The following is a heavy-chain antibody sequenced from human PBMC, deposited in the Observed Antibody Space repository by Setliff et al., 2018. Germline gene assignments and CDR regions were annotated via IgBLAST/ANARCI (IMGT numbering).Heavy chain of an antibody. Sequence: PGGSLRLSCAASGFTFSDYYMSWIRQAPGKGLEWVSYLSSSGSTMYYADSVKGRFTISRDNSNSEVFLQMDSLRAEDTAVYYCARDQARWLVAAGTFDYWGLGALVTVSS. CDR1: GFTFSDYY. CDR2: LSSSGSTM. D-gene: IGHD1-1*01. J-gene: IGHJ4*02. V-gene: IGHV3-11*01. CDR3: ARDQARWLVAAGTFDY.